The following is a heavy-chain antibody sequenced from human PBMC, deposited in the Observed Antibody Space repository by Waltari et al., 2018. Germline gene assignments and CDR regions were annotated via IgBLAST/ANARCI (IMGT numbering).Heavy chain of an antibody. CDR1: GFTFSSYG. V-gene: IGHV3-33*01. CDR3: ARDRENSYGKYYYYYGMDV. D-gene: IGHD5-18*01. CDR2: IWYDGSNK. J-gene: IGHJ6*02. Sequence: QVQLVESGGGVVQPGRSLRLSCAASGFTFSSYGMHWVRQAQGQGLEWVAVIWYDGSNKYYADSVKGRFTISRDNSKNTLYLQMNSLRAEDTAVYYCARDRENSYGKYYYYYGMDVWGQGTTVTVSS.